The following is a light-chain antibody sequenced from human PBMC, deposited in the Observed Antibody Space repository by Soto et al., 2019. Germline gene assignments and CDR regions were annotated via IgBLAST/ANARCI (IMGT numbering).Light chain of an antibody. V-gene: IGKV1-39*01. CDR1: QSIDNY. Sequence: DIQMTQSPSSLPASVRDRVTITCRASQSIDNYLNWYQQKPGKAAKLLIYAASSLQSGVPSRFSGSGYGTDFTLTSSSLQPEDFATYYGQQSYNTPRTFGQGTKVEIK. J-gene: IGKJ1*01. CDR2: AAS. CDR3: QQSYNTPRT.